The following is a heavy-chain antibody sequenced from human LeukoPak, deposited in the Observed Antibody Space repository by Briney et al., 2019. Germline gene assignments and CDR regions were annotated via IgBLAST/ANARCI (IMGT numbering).Heavy chain of an antibody. V-gene: IGHV3-33*01. Sequence: GGSLSLSCEASGFTFSDHGIHCVRHAAGRGREWVAIIYEDGKDKYYEDSARGRFTVSSDNPQNMAYLQMTSLRGDDAGVCYCSRGGWPTAGTPRMDVWGQGTTVIVSS. CDR1: GFTFSDHG. CDR2: IYEDGKDK. D-gene: IGHD6-13*01. J-gene: IGHJ6*02. CDR3: SRGGWPTAGTPRMDV.